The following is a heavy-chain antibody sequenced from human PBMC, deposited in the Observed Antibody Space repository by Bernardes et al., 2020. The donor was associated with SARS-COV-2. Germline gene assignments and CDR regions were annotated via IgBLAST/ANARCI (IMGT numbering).Heavy chain of an antibody. CDR2: IYPSGSS. J-gene: IGHJ3*02. CDR1: GGSISSYY. Sequence: TLSLTCTVFGGSISSYYWTWIRQPAGKGLQWIGRIYPSGSSKYNPSLKSRVTMSVDTSKNQISLKMSSVTAADTAVYYCAKIGEVVRLGEPETYVYDIWGQGTMVTVSS. CDR3: AKIGEVVRLGEPETYVYDI. D-gene: IGHD3-16*01. V-gene: IGHV4-4*07.